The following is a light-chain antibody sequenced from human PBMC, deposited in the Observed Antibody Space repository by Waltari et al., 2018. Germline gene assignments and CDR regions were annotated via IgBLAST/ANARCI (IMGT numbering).Light chain of an antibody. CDR2: AAS. CDR1: QDVSKW. CDR3: QQADSFPLT. V-gene: IGKV1D-12*01. Sequence: DIQMTQSPSSVSASVGDTVTITCRASQDVSKWLAWYQHKPGEPPKLLIFAASSLHSGVPYRFRGSGSGTHCTLTISDLQPDDFATYYCQQADSFPLTLGGGTKVEI. J-gene: IGKJ4*01.